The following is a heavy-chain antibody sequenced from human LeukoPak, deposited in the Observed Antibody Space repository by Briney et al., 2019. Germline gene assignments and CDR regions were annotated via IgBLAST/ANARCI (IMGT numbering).Heavy chain of an antibody. CDR1: GYTFTSYY. CDR3: ARDKRGCSSTSCYIFDY. D-gene: IGHD2-2*02. V-gene: IGHV1-46*01. CDR2: INPSGGST. J-gene: IGHJ4*02. Sequence: ASVKVSCKASGYTFTSYYMHWVRQAPGQGLEWMGIINPSGGSTSYAQKFQGRVTMTRDTSTSTVYMELSRLRSDDTAVYYCARDKRGCSSTSCYIFDYWGQGTLVTVSS.